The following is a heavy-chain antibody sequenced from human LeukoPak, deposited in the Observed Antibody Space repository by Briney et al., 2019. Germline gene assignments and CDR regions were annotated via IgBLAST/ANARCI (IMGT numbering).Heavy chain of an antibody. CDR1: GYTFTTYG. Sequence: VASVKVSCKASGYTFTTYGITWVRQAPGQGLEWMGWISANNGNTNCAQKFQGRVTMTTDTSTSTAYMELRSLRSDDTAVYFCARGLNPTYYYDNSGYSDYWCLGTLVTVSS. CDR2: ISANNGNT. J-gene: IGHJ4*02. CDR3: ARGLNPTYYYDNSGYSDY. V-gene: IGHV1-18*01. D-gene: IGHD3-22*01.